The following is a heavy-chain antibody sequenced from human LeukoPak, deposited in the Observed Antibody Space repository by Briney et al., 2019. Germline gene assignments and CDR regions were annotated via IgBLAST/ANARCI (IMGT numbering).Heavy chain of an antibody. D-gene: IGHD5-24*01. J-gene: IGHJ4*02. CDR2: ISSSGSTI. CDR3: ARDYVEEMATIIGY. CDR1: GFTFSSYS. Sequence: GGSLRLSCAASGFTFSSYSMNWVRQAPGKGLEWVSYISSSGSTIYYADSVKGRFTISRDNAKNSLYLQMNSLRAEDTVVYYCARDYVEEMATIIGYWGQGTLVTVSS. V-gene: IGHV3-48*04.